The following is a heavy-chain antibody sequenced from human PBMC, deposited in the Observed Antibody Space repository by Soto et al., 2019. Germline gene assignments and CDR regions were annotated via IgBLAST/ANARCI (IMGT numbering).Heavy chain of an antibody. CDR1: GFIFSSFG. Sequence: QVQLVESGGGVVQPGRSLRLSCAASGFIFSSFGMHWVRQAPGKGLEWVAHIWYDGSNTYYADSVKGRFTISRYNSRNTLYLQMNSLRAEDTAVYHCVRDLLGSGGHFDYWGQGTLVTVSS. J-gene: IGHJ4*02. D-gene: IGHD7-27*01. CDR2: IWYDGSNT. V-gene: IGHV3-33*01. CDR3: VRDLLGSGGHFDY.